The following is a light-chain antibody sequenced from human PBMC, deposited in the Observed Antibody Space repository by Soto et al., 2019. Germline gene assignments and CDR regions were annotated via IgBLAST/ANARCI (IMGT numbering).Light chain of an antibody. V-gene: IGKV3-20*01. CDR1: QSVSSSY. CDR2: GAS. Sequence: EVVMRQSPATLSVSPGEGATLSYRASQSVSSSYLAWYQQKPGQAPSLLIYGASRRATGIPDRFSGSGSGTDFTLTISRLEPEDFAVYYCQQYDSSPITFGQGTRLEI. CDR3: QQYDSSPIT. J-gene: IGKJ5*01.